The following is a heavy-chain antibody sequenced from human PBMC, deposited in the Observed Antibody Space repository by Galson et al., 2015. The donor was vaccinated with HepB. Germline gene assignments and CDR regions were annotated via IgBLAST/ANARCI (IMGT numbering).Heavy chain of an antibody. CDR3: AKDKGRYDDTFDI. CDR1: GFTFSNYG. Sequence: SLRLSCAASGFTFSNYGMHWVRQAPGKGLEWVAVIWYDGNSKDYGDSVKGRFTISRDNSKNTLCLQMSSLRAEDTAVYYCAKDKGRYDDTFDIWGQGTMVTVSS. CDR2: IWYDGNSK. J-gene: IGHJ3*02. V-gene: IGHV3-33*06. D-gene: IGHD5-12*01.